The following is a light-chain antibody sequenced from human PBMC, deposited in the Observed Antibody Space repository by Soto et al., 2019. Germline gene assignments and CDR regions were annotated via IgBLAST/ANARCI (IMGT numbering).Light chain of an antibody. CDR3: QHRMNWPLT. CDR2: GAS. V-gene: IGKV3-15*01. Sequence: EIVMTQSPATLSVSPGDRATLSCRASQSVSSDLAWYQQKPGQAPRLLIYGASTRATGIPARFSGSGSGTEFTLTISSLETEDVAVYYCQHRMNWPLTFGQGTRLEIK. CDR1: QSVSSD. J-gene: IGKJ5*01.